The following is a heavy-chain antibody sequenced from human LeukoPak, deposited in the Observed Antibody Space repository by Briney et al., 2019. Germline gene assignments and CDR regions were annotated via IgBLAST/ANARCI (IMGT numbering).Heavy chain of an antibody. D-gene: IGHD6-19*01. Sequence: NPSETLSLTCTVSGGSINNYYWSWIRQSPGKGPEWIGCFYNSGNTNYNPSLKSRVTISVDTSRNQFSLRLNSVTAADTAVYYCASTKVWLAFDYWGQGTLVTVSP. CDR2: FYNSGNT. CDR3: ASTKVWLAFDY. CDR1: GGSINNYY. V-gene: IGHV4-59*01. J-gene: IGHJ4*02.